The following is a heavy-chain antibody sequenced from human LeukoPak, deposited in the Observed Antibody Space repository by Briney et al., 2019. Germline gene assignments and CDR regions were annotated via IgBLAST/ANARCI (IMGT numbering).Heavy chain of an antibody. V-gene: IGHV4-59*08. CDR1: GGSISSYF. CDR3: ARVGYNWNLWFDF. Sequence: SETLSLTCTVSGGSISSYFWSWVRQSPGKGLEWIGFMHHSGSANSNPSLKSRVTISVDTSKNQFSLKVNSVTAADTAVYYCARVGYNWNLWFDFWGQGTTVTVSS. D-gene: IGHD1-7*01. CDR2: MHHSGSA. J-gene: IGHJ3*01.